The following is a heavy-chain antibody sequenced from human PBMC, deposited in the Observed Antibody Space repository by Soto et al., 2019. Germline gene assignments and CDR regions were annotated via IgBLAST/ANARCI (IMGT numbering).Heavy chain of an antibody. CDR3: APIYVSGITHFDY. V-gene: IGHV1-69*02. Sequence: QVQLVQSGAEVKKPGSSVKVSCTASEGTFNSYTINCVRQLPGQGLEWVGRVNPGVGMSHSALMFQGRVTMTANKAASKAYLDLTSLKSGDTAVYYCAPIYVSGITHFDYWGQGSLVSVSS. CDR1: EGTFNSYT. D-gene: IGHD3-10*01. J-gene: IGHJ4*02. CDR2: VNPGVGMS.